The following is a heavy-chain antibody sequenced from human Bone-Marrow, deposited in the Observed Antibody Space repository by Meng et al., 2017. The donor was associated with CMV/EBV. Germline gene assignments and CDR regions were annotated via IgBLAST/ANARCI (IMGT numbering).Heavy chain of an antibody. CDR3: ARDLLAAFGVVTLYYYYGMDV. J-gene: IGHJ6*02. Sequence: SETLSLTCTVSGGSVSSASYYWTWIRQPPGKGLEWIGYIYYSGNTNYNPSLKSRVTISVDTSKNQFSLKLSSVIAADTAVYYCARDLLAAFGVVTLYYYYGMDVWGQGTTVTVSS. CDR2: IYYSGNT. D-gene: IGHD3-3*01. V-gene: IGHV4-61*01. CDR1: GGSVSSASYY.